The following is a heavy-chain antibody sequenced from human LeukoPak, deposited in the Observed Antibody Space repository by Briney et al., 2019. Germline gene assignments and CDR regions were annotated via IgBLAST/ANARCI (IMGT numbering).Heavy chain of an antibody. J-gene: IGHJ5*02. CDR1: GSSIHGYF. V-gene: IGHV4-4*07. Sequence: SETLSLTCSISGSSIHGYFWSWIRQPAGKGLEWIGRIYGSGSTNYNPFFESRATVSVDTSKNQLSLKLRSVTAADTAVYYCARDMVQETLVYWFDPWGQGTLVIVSS. CDR2: IYGSGST. D-gene: IGHD3-10*01. CDR3: ARDMVQETLVYWFDP.